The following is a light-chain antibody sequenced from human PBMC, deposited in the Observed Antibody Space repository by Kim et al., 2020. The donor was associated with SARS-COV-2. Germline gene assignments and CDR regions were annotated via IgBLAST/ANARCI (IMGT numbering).Light chain of an antibody. J-gene: IGKJ4*01. CDR3: QQSSNWPLT. V-gene: IGKV3-11*01. CDR1: QSISNS. CDR2: GAS. Sequence: LSPGERATRSCRASQSISNSLAWYQQKPGQAPRLLIYGASNRATGIPARFSGSGSGTDFTLTISSLEPEDFAVYYCQQSSNWPLTFGGGTKVDIK.